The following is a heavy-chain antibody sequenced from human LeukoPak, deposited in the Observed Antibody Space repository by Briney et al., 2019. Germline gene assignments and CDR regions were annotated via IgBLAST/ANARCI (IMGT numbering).Heavy chain of an antibody. J-gene: IGHJ4*02. D-gene: IGHD2-2*02. CDR2: IWYDGSNK. V-gene: IGHV3-33*01. CDR1: GFTFSSYG. CDR3: ARAGYCSSTSCNRGVSPSDASFSY. Sequence: GRSLRLSCAASGFTFSSYGMHWVRQAPGKGLEWVAVIWYDGSNKYYADSVKGRFTISRDSSKNTLDLQMNSLRAEDTAVYYCARAGYCSSTSCNRGVSPSDASFSYWGQGTLVTVSS.